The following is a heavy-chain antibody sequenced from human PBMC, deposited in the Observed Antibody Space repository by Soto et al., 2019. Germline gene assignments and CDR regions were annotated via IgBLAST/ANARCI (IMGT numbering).Heavy chain of an antibody. D-gene: IGHD6-13*01. CDR2: IRSKANNYAT. Sequence: GGSLRLSCAASGFIFSGSTMHWVRQASGKGLEWVGRIRSKANNYATTYAASVKGRFTISRDDSKNTAYLQMNSLKTEDTAVYYCATSAPGTSLFDPWGQGTLVTVPQ. V-gene: IGHV3-73*01. CDR1: GFIFSGST. CDR3: ATSAPGTSLFDP. J-gene: IGHJ5*02.